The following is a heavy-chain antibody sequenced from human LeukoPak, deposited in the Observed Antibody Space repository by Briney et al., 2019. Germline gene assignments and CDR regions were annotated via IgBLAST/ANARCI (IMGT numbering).Heavy chain of an antibody. CDR3: AKNSGGGVTPIFDS. CDR1: GFTFNDHA. J-gene: IGHJ4*02. D-gene: IGHD2-21*02. V-gene: IGHV3-9*01. Sequence: PGGSLRLSCAASGFTFNDHAMHWVRQVPGKGLEWVSGISWNSANIDYADSVKGRFTISRDDDKSSLYLQMNSLRAEDTAFCYCAKNSGGGVTPIFDSWGQGTLVTVSS. CDR2: ISWNSANI.